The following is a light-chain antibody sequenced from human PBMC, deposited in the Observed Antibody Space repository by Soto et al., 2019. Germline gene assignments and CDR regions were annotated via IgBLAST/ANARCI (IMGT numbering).Light chain of an antibody. CDR3: SSYTSSTTDV. J-gene: IGLJ1*01. Sequence: QSVLTPPASVSGSPGQSITISCTGTSSDVGGYNYVSWYQQHPGKAPKLMIYDVNDRPSGVSHRFSGSKSGNTASLSISGLQAEDEADYYCSSYTSSTTDVFGTGTKVTVL. CDR2: DVN. V-gene: IGLV2-14*03. CDR1: SSDVGGYNY.